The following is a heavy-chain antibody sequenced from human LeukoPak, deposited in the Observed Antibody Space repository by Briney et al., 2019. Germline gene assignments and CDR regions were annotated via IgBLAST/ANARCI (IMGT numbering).Heavy chain of an antibody. CDR1: GFTFSSYW. CDR2: IKQDGSEK. Sequence: GGSLRLSCAASGFTFSSYWMSWVRQAPGKGLEWVANIKQDGSEKYYVDTVKGGFTISRDNAKNSLYLQMNSLRADDTAVYHCARDRSPAPAALLDAFDTWGPGTMVTVSS. D-gene: IGHD2-2*02. J-gene: IGHJ3*02. CDR3: ARDRSPAPAALLDAFDT. V-gene: IGHV3-7*01.